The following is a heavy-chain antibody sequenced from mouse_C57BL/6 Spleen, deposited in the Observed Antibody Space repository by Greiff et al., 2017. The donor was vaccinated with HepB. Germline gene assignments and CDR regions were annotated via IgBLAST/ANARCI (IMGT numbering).Heavy chain of an antibody. J-gene: IGHJ4*01. V-gene: IGHV3-6*01. CDR2: ISYDGSN. Sequence: EVQLVESGPGLVKPSQSLSLTCSVTGYSITSGYYWNWIRQFPGNKLEWMGYISYDGSNNYNPSLKNRISITRDTSKNQFFLKLNSVTTEDTATYYCASSRGYYAMDYWGQGTSVTVSS. CDR3: ASSRGYYAMDY. D-gene: IGHD6-1*01. CDR1: GYSITSGYY.